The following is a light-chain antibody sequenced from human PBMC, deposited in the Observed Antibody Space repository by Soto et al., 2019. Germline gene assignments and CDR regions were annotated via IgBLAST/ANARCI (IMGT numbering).Light chain of an antibody. CDR1: QSVGRNY. CDR3: QHYGSTVYT. V-gene: IGKV3-20*01. Sequence: EIVLTQSPGTLSLSPGEIATLSCRASQSVGRNYLARYQHKPGQAPRLLIYGAFSRATGIPDRFSGSGSGTDFTLTITRLEPEDVAVYYCQHYGSTVYTFGQGTKLEIK. CDR2: GAF. J-gene: IGKJ2*01.